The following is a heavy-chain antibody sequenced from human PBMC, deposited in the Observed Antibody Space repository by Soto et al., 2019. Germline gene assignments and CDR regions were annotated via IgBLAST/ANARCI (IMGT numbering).Heavy chain of an antibody. CDR2: IIPIFGTA. D-gene: IGHD3-22*01. J-gene: IGHJ5*02. CDR3: ARDRGPSSGYYPYWFDP. V-gene: IGHV1-69*13. Sequence: TSVKVSCKASGGTFSSYAITWVRQAPGQGLEWMGGIIPIFGTANYAQKFQARVTITADESTSTAYMELSSLRSEDTAVYYCARDRGPSSGYYPYWFDPWGQGTLVTVSS. CDR1: GGTFSSYA.